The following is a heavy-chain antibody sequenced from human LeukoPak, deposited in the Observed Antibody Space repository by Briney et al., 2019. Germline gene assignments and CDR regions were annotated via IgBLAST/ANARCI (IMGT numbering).Heavy chain of an antibody. CDR3: ARGGRRDGYKKEAYYYYYYMDV. V-gene: IGHV4-34*01. CDR2: INHSGST. Sequence: SETLSLTCAVYGGSFSGYYWSWIRQPPGKGLEWIGEINHSGSTNYNPSLKSRVTISVDTSKNQFSPKLSSVTAADTAVYYCARGGRRDGYKKEAYYYYYYMDVWGKGTTVTVSS. J-gene: IGHJ6*03. D-gene: IGHD5-24*01. CDR1: GGSFSGYY.